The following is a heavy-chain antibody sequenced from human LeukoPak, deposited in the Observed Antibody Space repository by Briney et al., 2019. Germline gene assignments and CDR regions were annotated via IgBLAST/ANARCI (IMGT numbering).Heavy chain of an antibody. V-gene: IGHV3-21*01. CDR3: ARDEGV. D-gene: IGHD3-10*01. J-gene: IGHJ4*02. CDR2: ISRAATYI. CDR1: GFAFSYEN. Sequence: NPGGSLRLSCTASGFAFSYENMNWVRQVPEKGLEWVSSISRAATYIHYADSVEGRFTISRDNAKNALYLQMNSLRVEDTGVYYCARDEGVWGQGTLVTVSS.